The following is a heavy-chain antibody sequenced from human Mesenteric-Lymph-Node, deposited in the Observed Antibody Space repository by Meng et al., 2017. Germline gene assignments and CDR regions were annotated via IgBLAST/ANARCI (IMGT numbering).Heavy chain of an antibody. CDR3: ASFDHIPRRNYFDY. V-gene: IGHV4-30-4*01. Sequence: QVQPQESGPGLVKPSQTLSLTCTVSGGSISSGGYYWSWIRQPPGKGLEWIGYIHHSGSAYYNPSLKSRVSISVDTSKNQFSLNLNSMTAADTAVYYCASFDHIPRRNYFDYWGQGTLVTVSS. CDR1: GGSISSGGYY. J-gene: IGHJ4*02. D-gene: IGHD2-21*01. CDR2: IHHSGSA.